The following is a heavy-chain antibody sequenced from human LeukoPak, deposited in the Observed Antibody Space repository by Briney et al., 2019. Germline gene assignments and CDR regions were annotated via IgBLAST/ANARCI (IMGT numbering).Heavy chain of an antibody. CDR1: GYSISSAYY. V-gene: IGHV4-4*07. CDR3: ARLSTVTTSFDY. J-gene: IGHJ4*02. CDR2: IYTSGTT. Sequence: YPSETLSLTCSVSGYSISSAYYWSWIRQPAGKGLEWIGRIYTSGTTHYNPSLKSRVTMSVDTSKNQFSLKLSSVTAADTAVYYCARLSTVTTSFDYWGQGTLVTVSS. D-gene: IGHD4-17*01.